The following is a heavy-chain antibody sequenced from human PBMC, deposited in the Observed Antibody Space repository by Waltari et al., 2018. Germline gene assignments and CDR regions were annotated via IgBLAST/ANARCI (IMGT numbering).Heavy chain of an antibody. CDR2: IRSKAYGGTT. CDR1: GFTFGDYA. Sequence: EVQLVESGGGLVQPGRSLRLPCTASGFTFGDYAMRWFRQAPGKGLEWVGFIRSKAYGGTTEYAASVKGRFTISRDDSKSIAYLQMNSLKTEDTAVYYCTRACNTMVQGLGVDYWGQGTLVTVSS. CDR3: TRACNTMVQGLGVDY. D-gene: IGHD3-10*01. V-gene: IGHV3-49*03. J-gene: IGHJ4*02.